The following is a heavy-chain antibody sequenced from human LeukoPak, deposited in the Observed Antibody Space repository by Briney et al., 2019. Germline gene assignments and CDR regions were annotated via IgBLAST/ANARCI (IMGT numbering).Heavy chain of an antibody. CDR3: ARSGSTDFDY. CDR2: IYHSGRA. D-gene: IGHD5-12*01. V-gene: IGHV4-30-2*01. CDR1: GGSISSGGYS. Sequence: SQTLSLTCTVSGGSISSGGYSWSWIRQPPGNGLEWIGYIYHSGRASYNPSLKSRVTISLDRSRNHVSLNLTSVTAADTAVYYCARSGSTDFDYWGQGTLVTVSS. J-gene: IGHJ4*02.